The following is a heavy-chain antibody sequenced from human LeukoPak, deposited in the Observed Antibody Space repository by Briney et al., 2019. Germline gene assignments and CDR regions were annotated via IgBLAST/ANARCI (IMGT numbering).Heavy chain of an antibody. J-gene: IGHJ3*01. D-gene: IGHD1-7*01. CDR2: TSYDGTSK. CDR3: ARDELRTGAFDV. CDR1: GFPFTGHA. Sequence: GGSLRLSCATSGFPFTGHAMHWVRQAPGKGLEWVAVTSYDGTSKYYADSVKGRFSISRDNSKNTLYLQMNSLRAEDTAVYYCARDELRTGAFDVWGQGTMVTVSS. V-gene: IGHV3-30*07.